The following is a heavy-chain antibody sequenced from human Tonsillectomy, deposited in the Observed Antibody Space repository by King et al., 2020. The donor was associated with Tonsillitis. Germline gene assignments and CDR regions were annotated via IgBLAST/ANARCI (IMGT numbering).Heavy chain of an antibody. J-gene: IGHJ5*02. D-gene: IGHD3-3*01. CDR1: GGSISSSSYY. Sequence: QLQESGPGLVKPSETLSLTCTVSGGSISSSSYYWGWIRQPPGKGLEWIGSIYYSGSTYYNPSLKSRVTISVDTSKNQFSLKLSSVTAADTAVYYCARQLATFRFLEWFDPWAREPWSPSPQ. CDR3: ARQLATFRFLEWFDP. CDR2: IYYSGST. V-gene: IGHV4-39*01.